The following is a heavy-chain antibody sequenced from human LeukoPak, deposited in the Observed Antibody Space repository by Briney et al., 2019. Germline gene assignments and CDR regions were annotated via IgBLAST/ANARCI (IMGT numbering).Heavy chain of an antibody. V-gene: IGHV3-21*01. Sequence: GGSLRLSCAASGFAFSSYSMNWVRQAPGKGLEWVSSISSSSSSIYCADSMKGRFTISRDNAEKSLYLQMNSLRAEDAAVYYCVRGNDYGGPHYWGQGTLVTVSS. CDR1: GFAFSSYS. CDR3: VRGNDYGGPHY. J-gene: IGHJ4*02. CDR2: ISSSSSSI. D-gene: IGHD4-23*01.